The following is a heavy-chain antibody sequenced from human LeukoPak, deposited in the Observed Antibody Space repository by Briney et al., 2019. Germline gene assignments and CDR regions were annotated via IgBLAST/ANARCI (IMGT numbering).Heavy chain of an antibody. Sequence: GGSLRLSRAASGFTSRGHRMRCVRDAPGKRLEWLANINQGGSDKYYVVSVKGRFTISRDNANNLLYLQMNSVGGEDTAVYYCTRDRSRAEDDWGQGTLVTVSS. D-gene: IGHD1-14*01. J-gene: IGHJ4*02. V-gene: IGHV3-7*01. CDR1: GFTSRGHR. CDR2: INQGGSDK. CDR3: TRDRSRAEDD.